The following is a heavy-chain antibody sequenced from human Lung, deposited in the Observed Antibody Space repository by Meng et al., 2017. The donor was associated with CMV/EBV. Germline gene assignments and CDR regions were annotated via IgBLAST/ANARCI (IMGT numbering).Heavy chain of an antibody. D-gene: IGHD5-18*01. J-gene: IGHJ4*02. CDR3: ANSRGHSYEYFDY. Sequence: QITLKESGPTLVKPTQTLTLSCRVSGFSLITSGVSVGWIRPPPRKALDWISLIYCDDDKRYSPSLKGRLTITRDTSKNQVFLTMTNMNPVDTATYYCANSRGHSYEYFDYWGQGTLVTVSS. CDR2: IYCDDDK. CDR1: GFSLITSGVS. V-gene: IGHV2-5*02.